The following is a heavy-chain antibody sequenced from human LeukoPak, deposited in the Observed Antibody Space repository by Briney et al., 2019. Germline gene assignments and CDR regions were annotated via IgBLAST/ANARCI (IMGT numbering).Heavy chain of an antibody. CDR1: GFIFSSYN. D-gene: IGHD3-16*01. V-gene: IGHV3-21*01. Sequence: GGSLRLSCAASGFIFSSYNMNWVRHAPGKGLEWVSSISSTSTYIHYADLLKGRFTISRDNARNSLYLQINSLRVEDTAVYYCARVQRGENATFDYWGQGTLVTVSS. J-gene: IGHJ4*02. CDR2: ISSTSTYI. CDR3: ARVQRGENATFDY.